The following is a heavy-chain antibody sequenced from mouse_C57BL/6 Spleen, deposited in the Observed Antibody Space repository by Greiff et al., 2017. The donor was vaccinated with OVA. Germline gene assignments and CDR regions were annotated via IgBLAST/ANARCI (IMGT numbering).Heavy chain of an antibody. CDR3: ARGKVYSNYSRGYAMDY. V-gene: IGHV1-15*01. Sequence: QVQLKQSGAELVRPGASVTLSCKASGYTFTDYEMHWVKQTPVHGLEWIGAIDPETGGTAYNQKFKGKAILTADKSSSTAYMELGSLTSEDSAVYYCARGKVYSNYSRGYAMDYWGQGTSVTVSS. J-gene: IGHJ4*01. CDR1: GYTFTDYE. CDR2: IDPETGGT. D-gene: IGHD2-5*01.